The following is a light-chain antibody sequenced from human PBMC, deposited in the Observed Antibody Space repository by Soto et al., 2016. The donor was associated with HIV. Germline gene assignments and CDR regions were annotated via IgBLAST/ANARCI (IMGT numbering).Light chain of an antibody. CDR1: QSISSY. Sequence: DIQMTQSPSSLSASVGDRVTITCRASQSISSYLNWYQQKPGKAPKLLIYAASSLQSGVPSRFSGSGSGTVFTLTISSLQPEDFGTYYCLQHNAFPRTFGGGTTVEIK. V-gene: IGKV1-17*01. CDR2: AAS. J-gene: IGKJ4*01. CDR3: LQHNAFPRT.